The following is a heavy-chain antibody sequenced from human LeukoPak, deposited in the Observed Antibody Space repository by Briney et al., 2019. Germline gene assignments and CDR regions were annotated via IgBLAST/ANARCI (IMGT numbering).Heavy chain of an antibody. CDR1: GGSISSYY. V-gene: IGHV4-59*01. CDR2: IYYTGTT. CDR3: ARGSSGYYIPWFDP. Sequence: SETLSLTCTVSGGSISSYYWSWIRQPPGKGLECIGYIYYTGTTNYNPSLKSRVTISVDTSKNQFSLRLSSVTAADTAVYYCARGSSGYYIPWFDPWGQGTLVTVSS. D-gene: IGHD3-3*01. J-gene: IGHJ5*02.